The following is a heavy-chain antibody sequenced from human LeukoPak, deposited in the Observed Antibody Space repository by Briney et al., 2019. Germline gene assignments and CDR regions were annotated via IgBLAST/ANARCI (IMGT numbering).Heavy chain of an antibody. CDR2: IIPIFGTA. CDR3: ARARTPFSPVRYFPYYMDV. CDR1: GGTFSSYA. D-gene: IGHD3-9*01. V-gene: IGHV1-69*05. J-gene: IGHJ6*03. Sequence: GSSVKVSCKASGGTFSSYAISWVRQAPGQGLEWMGGIIPIFGTANYAQKFQGRVTITTDESTSTAYMELCSLRSEDTAVYYCARARTPFSPVRYFPYYMDVWGKGTTVTVSS.